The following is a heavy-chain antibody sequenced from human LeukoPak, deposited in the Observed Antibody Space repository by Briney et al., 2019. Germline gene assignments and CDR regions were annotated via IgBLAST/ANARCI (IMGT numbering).Heavy chain of an antibody. CDR1: GGSMSSYY. CDR2: IYYSGST. Sequence: KASETLSLTCSVSGGSMSSYYWSWIRQPPGKGLEWIGYIYYSGSTNYNPSLKSRVTISVDTSKNQFSLKLSSVTAADTAVYYCARERRWLQFDYWGQGTLVTVSS. D-gene: IGHD5-24*01. J-gene: IGHJ4*02. V-gene: IGHV4-59*12. CDR3: ARERRWLQFDY.